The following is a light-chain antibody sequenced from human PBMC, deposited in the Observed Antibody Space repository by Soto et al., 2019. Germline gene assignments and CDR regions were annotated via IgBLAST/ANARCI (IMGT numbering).Light chain of an antibody. CDR3: AAWDDSLNDVV. V-gene: IGLV1-51*01. Sequence: QSVLTQPPSVSAAPGQKVTISCSGSSSNIGNNYVSWFQQFPGTAPKLLIFDTKKRPSGVPDRFSGSNSGTSATLDIAGLQAGDEAHYYCAAWDDSLNDVVFGGGTQVTVL. CDR2: DTK. CDR1: SSNIGNNY. J-gene: IGLJ3*02.